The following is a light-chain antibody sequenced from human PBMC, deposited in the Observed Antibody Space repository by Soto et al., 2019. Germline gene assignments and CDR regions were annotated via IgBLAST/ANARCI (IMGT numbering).Light chain of an antibody. Sequence: DIQMTQSPSSLSASVGDRVTITCRASQSISSYLNWYQQKPGKAPKLLIYAASSLQSGVPSRFSGRGSEPAFTLTLSSLKPEDFATYYCHHSYSTLSPFSPGTQVHIK. CDR2: AAS. CDR1: QSISSY. V-gene: IGKV1-39*01. CDR3: HHSYSTLSP. J-gene: IGKJ3*01.